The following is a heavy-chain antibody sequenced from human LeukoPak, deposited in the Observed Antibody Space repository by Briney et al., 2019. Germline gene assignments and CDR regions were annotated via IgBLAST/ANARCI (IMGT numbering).Heavy chain of an antibody. CDR3: ASAIGSIWYEFDY. CDR2: IYSGGYT. V-gene: IGHV3-53*01. CDR1: GFIVNNNY. J-gene: IGHJ4*02. Sequence: GGSLRLSCAASGFIVNNNYMSWVRQAPGRGLEWVSVIYSGGYTYYAGSVKGRFTTSRDNSKNTLYLQMNSLRADDTAVYYCASAIGSIWYEFDYWGQGTLVTVSS. D-gene: IGHD6-13*01.